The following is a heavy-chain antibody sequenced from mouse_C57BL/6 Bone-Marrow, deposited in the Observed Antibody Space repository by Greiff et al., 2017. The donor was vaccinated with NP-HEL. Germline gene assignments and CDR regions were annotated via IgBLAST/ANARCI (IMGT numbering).Heavy chain of an antibody. Sequence: VQLQQSGAELVRPGTSVKVSCKASGYAFTNYLIEWVKQRPGQGLEWIGVINPGSGGTNYNEKFKGKATLTADKSSSTAYMQLSSLTSEDSAVYFCARGNDGYYWFAYWGQGTLVTVSA. D-gene: IGHD2-3*01. CDR3: ARGNDGYYWFAY. V-gene: IGHV1-54*01. CDR1: GYAFTNYL. J-gene: IGHJ3*01. CDR2: INPGSGGT.